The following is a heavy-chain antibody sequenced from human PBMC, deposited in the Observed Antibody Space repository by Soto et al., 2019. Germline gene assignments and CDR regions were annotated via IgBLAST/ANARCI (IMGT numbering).Heavy chain of an antibody. CDR2: ISGSGGST. CDR3: AKKGDYDFWSGYYGTHQYYFDY. J-gene: IGHJ4*02. Sequence: EVQLLESGGGLVQPGGSLRLSCAASGFTFSSYAMSWVHQAPGKGLEWVSAISGSGGSTYYADSVKGRFTISRDNSKNTLYLQMNRLSADDTAVYYCAKKGDYDFWSGYYGTHQYYFDYWGQGTLVTVSS. V-gene: IGHV3-23*01. CDR1: GFTFSSYA. D-gene: IGHD3-3*01.